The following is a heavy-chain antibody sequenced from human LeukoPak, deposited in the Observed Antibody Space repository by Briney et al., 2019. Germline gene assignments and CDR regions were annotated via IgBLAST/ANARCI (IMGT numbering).Heavy chain of an antibody. D-gene: IGHD6-13*01. V-gene: IGHV4-59*01. CDR3: ARYLIAAAGMGFDP. CDR2: IYYSGST. Sequence: SETLSLTCTVSGGSISSYYWSWIRQPPGKGLEWIGHIYYSGSTNYNPSLKSRVTISVDTSKNQFSLKLSSVTAADTAVYYCARYLIAAAGMGFDPWGQGTLVTVSS. CDR1: GGSISSYY. J-gene: IGHJ5*02.